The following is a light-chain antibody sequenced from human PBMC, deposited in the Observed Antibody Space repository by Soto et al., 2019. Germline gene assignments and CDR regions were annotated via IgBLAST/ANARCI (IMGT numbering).Light chain of an antibody. CDR3: QQHNNWPPWT. V-gene: IGKV3-15*01. J-gene: IGKJ1*01. CDR1: QSVCSN. CDR2: GAS. Sequence: EIVMTQSPATLSVSPGERATLSCRASQSVCSNLAWYQQKPGRAPRLLIYGASTRATGIPDRFSGSGSGTEFTLTISSLQSEDFAVYYCQQHNNWPPWTFGQGNKGEIK.